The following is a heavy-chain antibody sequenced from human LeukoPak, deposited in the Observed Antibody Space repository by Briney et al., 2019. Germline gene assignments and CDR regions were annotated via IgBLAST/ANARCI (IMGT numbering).Heavy chain of an antibody. CDR3: ARTYTVTTAFDY. V-gene: IGHV1-2*02. D-gene: IGHD4-17*01. CDR1: GYTFTDYY. CDR2: INPNSGGT. J-gene: IGHJ4*02. Sequence: ASVKVSCRASGYTFTDYYIHWVRQAPGQGLEWMGWINPNSGGTNYAQKFQDRVTMTWDASISTAYMELSRLRSDDTAIYYCARTYTVTTAFDYWGQGTLVTVSS.